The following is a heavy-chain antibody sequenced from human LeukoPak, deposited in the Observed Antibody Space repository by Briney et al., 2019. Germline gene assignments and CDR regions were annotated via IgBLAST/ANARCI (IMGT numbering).Heavy chain of an antibody. CDR1: GYTFTGYY. Sequence: GASVKVSCKASGYTFTGYYMHWLRQAPGQGLEWMGWINPNSGGTNYAQKFQGRVTMTRDTSISTAYMELSRLRSDDTAVYYCARDRDVDEYFQHWGQGTLVTVSS. D-gene: IGHD5-24*01. CDR2: INPNSGGT. CDR3: ARDRDVDEYFQH. V-gene: IGHV1-2*02. J-gene: IGHJ1*01.